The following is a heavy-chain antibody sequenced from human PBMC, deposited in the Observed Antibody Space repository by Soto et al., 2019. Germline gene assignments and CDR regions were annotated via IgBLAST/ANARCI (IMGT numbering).Heavy chain of an antibody. CDR1: GYTFTSYG. J-gene: IGHJ3*02. CDR2: ISTYKGNT. D-gene: IGHD2-15*01. CDR3: ASSYCSGGSCYRAFDI. Sequence: ASVKVSCKTSGYTFTSYGIAWVRQAPGQGLEWMGWISTYKGNTNYAQKFQGRVTMTTDTSTSTGYMELRSLRSDDTAVYYCASSYCSGGSCYRAFDIWGQGTMVTVSS. V-gene: IGHV1-18*01.